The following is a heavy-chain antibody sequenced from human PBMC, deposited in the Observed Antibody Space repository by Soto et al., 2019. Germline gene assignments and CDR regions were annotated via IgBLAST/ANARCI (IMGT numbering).Heavy chain of an antibody. CDR2: ISSDSRYI. J-gene: IGHJ6*02. Sequence: GGSLRLSCAASGFTLSNYAVNWVRQAPGKGLEWVSYISSDSRYIYHGDSGKGRFTISRDNARNSVYLQMNSLRDEDTAVYYCARIKLVDFFFINVDVYDMDVRGQRTPVTVSS. D-gene: IGHD2-15*01. CDR3: ARIKLVDFFFINVDVYDMDV. V-gene: IGHV3-21*01. CDR1: GFTLSNYA.